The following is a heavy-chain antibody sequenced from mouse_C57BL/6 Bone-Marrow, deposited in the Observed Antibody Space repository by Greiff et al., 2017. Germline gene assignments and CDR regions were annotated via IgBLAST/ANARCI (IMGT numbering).Heavy chain of an antibody. CDR3: ASSIPFAY. J-gene: IGHJ3*01. CDR2: IWSGGST. Sequence: VQRVESGPGLVQPSQSLSITCTVSGFSLTSYGVHWVRQSPGKGLEWLGVIWSGGSTDYNAAFISRLSISKDNSKSQVFFKMNSLQADDTAIYYCASSIPFAYWGQGTLVTVSA. CDR1: GFSLTSYG. D-gene: IGHD2-10*02. V-gene: IGHV2-2*01.